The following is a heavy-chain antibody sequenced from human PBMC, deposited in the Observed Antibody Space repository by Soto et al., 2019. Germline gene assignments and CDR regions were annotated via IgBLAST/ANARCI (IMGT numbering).Heavy chain of an antibody. Sequence: ASVKVSCKASGYTFTSYGISWVRQAPGQGLEWMGWFSAYNGNTNYAQKLQGRVTMTTDTSTSTAYMELRSLRSDDTAVYYCARDGTYYDFWSGYLTSARNYYYYGMDVWGQGTTVTVSS. J-gene: IGHJ6*02. CDR1: GYTFTSYG. D-gene: IGHD3-3*01. CDR2: FSAYNGNT. V-gene: IGHV1-18*01. CDR3: ARDGTYYDFWSGYLTSARNYYYYGMDV.